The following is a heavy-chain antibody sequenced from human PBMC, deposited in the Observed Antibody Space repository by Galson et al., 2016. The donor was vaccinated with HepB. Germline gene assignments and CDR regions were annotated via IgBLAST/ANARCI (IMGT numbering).Heavy chain of an antibody. CDR3: TRTISATAGID. J-gene: IGHJ4*02. Sequence: SLRLSCAASGFTFSRYRMHWVRQAPGKGLEWLANIKQDGSEKYYVDSVRGRFTISRDNAMNSLYLHMSSLRAEDTALYYCTRTISATAGIDWGQGTLVTVSS. CDR1: GFTFSRYR. V-gene: IGHV3-7*04. CDR2: IKQDGSEK. D-gene: IGHD6-13*01.